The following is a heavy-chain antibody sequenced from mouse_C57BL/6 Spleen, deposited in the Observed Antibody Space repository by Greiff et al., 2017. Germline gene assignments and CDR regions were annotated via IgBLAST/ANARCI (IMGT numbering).Heavy chain of an antibody. J-gene: IGHJ2*01. CDR1: GFTFSSYA. V-gene: IGHV5-9-1*02. D-gene: IGHD1-1*01. CDR3: TRSLYYYGSRYYFDY. CDR2: ISSGGDYI. Sequence: EVKVEESGEGLVKPGGSLKLSCAASGFTFSSYAMSWVRQTPEKRLEWVAYISSGGDYIYYADTVKGRFTISRDNARNTLYLQMSSLKSEDTAMYYCTRSLYYYGSRYYFDYWGQGTTLTVSS.